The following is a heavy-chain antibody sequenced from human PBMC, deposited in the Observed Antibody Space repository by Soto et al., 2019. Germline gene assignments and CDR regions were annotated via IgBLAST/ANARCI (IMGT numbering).Heavy chain of an antibody. J-gene: IGHJ4*02. Sequence: SETLSLTCPVPGSSVNISTYYWRWIRQPPGKGLEWIGFIHYSGSTNYNPSLKSRVTMSVDTSKNQFSLKLTSVNAADTAVYYCTRGGDAYKNGHWGQGTLVTVSS. CDR2: IHYSGST. D-gene: IGHD2-21*01. CDR1: GSSVNISTYY. CDR3: TRGGDAYKNGH. V-gene: IGHV4-61*01.